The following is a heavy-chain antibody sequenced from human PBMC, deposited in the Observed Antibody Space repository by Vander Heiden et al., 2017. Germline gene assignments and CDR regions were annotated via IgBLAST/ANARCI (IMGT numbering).Heavy chain of an antibody. Sequence: QVQLQQSGPGLVKTSQTLSLTCAISGDSVSSHSAAWNWLRQSPSRGLEWLGRTYYRSKWYNDYAVSVESRITINPDTSKSQFSLHLTSVTPEDTAVYYCAREVAFCAGDCYSASFDFWGQGTLVTVSS. J-gene: IGHJ4*02. CDR1: GDSVSSHSAA. D-gene: IGHD2-21*02. CDR3: AREVAFCAGDCYSASFDF. CDR2: TYYRSKWYN. V-gene: IGHV6-1*01.